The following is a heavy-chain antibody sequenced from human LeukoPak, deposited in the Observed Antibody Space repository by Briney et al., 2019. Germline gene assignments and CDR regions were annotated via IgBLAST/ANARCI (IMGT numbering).Heavy chain of an antibody. J-gene: IGHJ4*02. CDR2: INPSGGST. V-gene: IGHV1-46*01. Sequence: RASVKVSCKASGYTFTSYYMHWVRQAPGQGLEWMGIINPSGGSTSYAQKFQGRVTMTRDTSTSTVYMELSSLRSEDTAVYYCARVGPDYSSGWWSVDYWGQGTLVTVSS. CDR1: GYTFTSYY. D-gene: IGHD6-19*01. CDR3: ARVGPDYSSGWWSVDY.